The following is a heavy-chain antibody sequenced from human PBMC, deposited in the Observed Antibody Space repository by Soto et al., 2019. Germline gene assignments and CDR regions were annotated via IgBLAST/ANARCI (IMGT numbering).Heavy chain of an antibody. V-gene: IGHV1-18*01. J-gene: IGHJ5*02. D-gene: IGHD6-19*01. CDR3: ARGGSGPGGDWFDP. CDR2: ISAYNGNT. CDR1: GYAFTWFN. Sequence: ASVKVSCKASGYAFTWFNIHWVRQAPGQRLEWMGWISAYNGNTNYAQKLQGRVTMTTDTDTSTAYMELRSLRSDDTAVYYCARGGSGPGGDWFDPWGQGTLVTVSS.